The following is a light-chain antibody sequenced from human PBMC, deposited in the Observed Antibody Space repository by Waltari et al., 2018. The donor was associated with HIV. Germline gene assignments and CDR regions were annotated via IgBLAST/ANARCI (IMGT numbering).Light chain of an antibody. CDR3: QQYGSSPPLT. Sequence: EIVLTQSPGTLSLSLGERANLYCRASQSVSSSYLAWYQQKHGQTPRLLIYGASSRATGIPDRFSCSGSGTDFTLTISRLEPEDFAVYYCQQYGSSPPLTFGPVTKVDIK. V-gene: IGKV3-20*01. CDR1: QSVSSSY. CDR2: GAS. J-gene: IGKJ3*01.